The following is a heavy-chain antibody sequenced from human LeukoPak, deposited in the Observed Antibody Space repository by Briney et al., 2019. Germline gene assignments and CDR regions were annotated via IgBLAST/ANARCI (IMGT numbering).Heavy chain of an antibody. J-gene: IGHJ1*01. V-gene: IGHV4-59*01. CDR1: GGSISSYY. D-gene: IGHD2-15*01. Sequence: SETLSLTCTVSGGSISSYYWSWIRQPPGKGLEWIGYIYYSGTTNYNPSLKRRVTISVDTSKNQFSLKLSSVTAADTAVYYCAREDYCSGGSCYSGYFQHWGQGTLVTVSP. CDR3: AREDYCSGGSCYSGYFQH. CDR2: IYYSGTT.